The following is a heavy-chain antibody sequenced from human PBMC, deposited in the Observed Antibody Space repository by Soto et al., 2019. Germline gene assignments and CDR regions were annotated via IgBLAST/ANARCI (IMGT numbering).Heavy chain of an antibody. CDR1: GDSVSSNSAT. Sequence: SQTLSLTCAISGDSVSSNSATWNWIRQSPSRGLEWLGRTYCSSTWYNEYAVSVTSRIAINPDTSKNQFSLHLSSVTLEDTAVYFCARATHGAHWFDPWGQGTLVTVSS. CDR3: ARATHGAHWFDP. J-gene: IGHJ5*02. V-gene: IGHV6-1*01. CDR2: TYCSSTWYN. D-gene: IGHD2-8*01.